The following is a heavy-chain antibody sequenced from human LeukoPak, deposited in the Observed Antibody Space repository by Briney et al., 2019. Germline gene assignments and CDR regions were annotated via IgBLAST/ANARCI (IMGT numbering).Heavy chain of an antibody. CDR3: ASGVNDYGDFYFDY. J-gene: IGHJ4*02. CDR1: VYTFTYYY. D-gene: IGHD4-17*01. V-gene: IGHV1-2*02. Sequence: ASVTVSFKSSVYTFTYYYMHWVRQAPGQGGEGMGWINPKSGGTNYALKFQGRVTMTSDTSITTAYMELSRLRSDDMAVYYCASGVNDYGDFYFDYWGQGTLVTVSS. CDR2: INPKSGGT.